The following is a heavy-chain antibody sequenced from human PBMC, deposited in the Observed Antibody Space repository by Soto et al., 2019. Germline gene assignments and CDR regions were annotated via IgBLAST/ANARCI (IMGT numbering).Heavy chain of an antibody. J-gene: IGHJ4*02. V-gene: IGHV4-59*12. CDR2: IYYAGTT. CDR3: ARRGYDILTGYYGY. Sequence: SETLSLTCTVSAGSLSPNYRSWIRQPPGKGLEWIGYIYYAGTTTYNPSLQSRVSISVDRSKNQFSLKLSSVTAADTAVYYCARRGYDILTGYYGYWGQGTLVTVSS. CDR1: AGSLSPNY. D-gene: IGHD3-9*01.